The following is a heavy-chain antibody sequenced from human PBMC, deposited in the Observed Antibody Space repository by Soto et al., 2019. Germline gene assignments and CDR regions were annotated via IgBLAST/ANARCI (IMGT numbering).Heavy chain of an antibody. Sequence: GGSLRLSCAASGFTFDDYAMHWVRQAPGKGLEWVSGISWNSGSIGYADSVKGRFTISRDNAKNSLYLQMNSLRAEDTALYYCAKDMGEVIAVAGFDYWGQGTLVTVSS. CDR1: GFTFDDYA. D-gene: IGHD6-19*01. CDR2: ISWNSGSI. CDR3: AKDMGEVIAVAGFDY. J-gene: IGHJ4*02. V-gene: IGHV3-9*01.